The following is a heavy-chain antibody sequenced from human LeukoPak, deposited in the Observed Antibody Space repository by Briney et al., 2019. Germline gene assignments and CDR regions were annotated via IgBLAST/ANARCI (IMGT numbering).Heavy chain of an antibody. CDR2: ISAYNGNT. CDR1: GYTFTSYG. J-gene: IGHJ4*02. CDR3: ARGDMLAYCGGDCYPFDY. V-gene: IGHV1-18*01. D-gene: IGHD2-21*02. Sequence: ASVKVSCKASGYTFTSYGISWVRQAPGQGLEWMGWISAYNGNTNYAQKLQGRVTMTTDTSTSTAYMELRSLRSDDTAVYCCARGDMLAYCGGDCYPFDYWGQGTLITVSS.